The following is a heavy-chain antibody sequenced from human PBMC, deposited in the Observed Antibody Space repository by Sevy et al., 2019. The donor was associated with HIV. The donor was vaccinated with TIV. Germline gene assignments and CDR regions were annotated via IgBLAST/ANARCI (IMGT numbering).Heavy chain of an antibody. CDR2: ISSSSSTI. J-gene: IGHJ3*02. D-gene: IGHD6-19*01. CDR3: ARAFIAVAGGHAFDI. CDR1: GFTFSSYS. V-gene: IGHV3-48*02. Sequence: GGSLRLSCAASGFTFSSYSMNWVRQAPGKGLEWVSYISSSSSTIYYADSVKGRFTISRDNAKNSLYLQMNSLRDEDTAVHYCARAFIAVAGGHAFDIWGQGTMVTVSS.